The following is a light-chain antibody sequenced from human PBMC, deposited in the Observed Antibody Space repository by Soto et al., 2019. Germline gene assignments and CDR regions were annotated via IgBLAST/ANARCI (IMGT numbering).Light chain of an antibody. CDR1: ISDIGSYHY. V-gene: IGLV2-14*01. CDR2: EVT. Sequence: QSALTQPASVSGSLGQSITISCTGTISDIGSYHYVSWYQHHPGKAPKLIIYEVTNRPSGVSNRFSGSKSGNTASLTISGLQAEDEADYYCSSYTTTSTTFGGGTRLTVL. CDR3: SSYTTTSTT. J-gene: IGLJ3*02.